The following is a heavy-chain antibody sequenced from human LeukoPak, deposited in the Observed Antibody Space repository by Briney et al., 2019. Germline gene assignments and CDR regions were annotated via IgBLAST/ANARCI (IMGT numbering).Heavy chain of an antibody. V-gene: IGHV4-39*01. Sequence: PSETLSLTCTVSGGSMSNSNYYWGWIRQPPGKGLEWIGSISYSGITYYDPSLESRVTISVDTSKTHFSLRLSSVTAADTAVYYCAIQKGATHNRFDRWGQGTLVTVSS. J-gene: IGHJ5*02. CDR2: ISYSGIT. CDR3: AIQKGATHNRFDR. D-gene: IGHD1-26*01. CDR1: GGSMSNSNYY.